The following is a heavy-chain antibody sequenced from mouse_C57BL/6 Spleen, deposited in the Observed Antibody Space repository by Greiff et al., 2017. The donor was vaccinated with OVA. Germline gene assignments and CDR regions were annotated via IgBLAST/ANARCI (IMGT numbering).Heavy chain of an antibody. Sequence: EVNLVESGGGLVKPGGSLKLSCAASGFTFSDYGMHWVRQAPEKGLEWVAYISSGSSTIYYADTVKGRFTISRDNAKNTLFLQMTSLRSEDTAMYYCAKLTGKGGYFDYWGQGTTLTVSS. V-gene: IGHV5-17*01. J-gene: IGHJ2*01. CDR1: GFTFSDYG. CDR2: ISSGSSTI. CDR3: AKLTGKGGYFDY. D-gene: IGHD4-1*01.